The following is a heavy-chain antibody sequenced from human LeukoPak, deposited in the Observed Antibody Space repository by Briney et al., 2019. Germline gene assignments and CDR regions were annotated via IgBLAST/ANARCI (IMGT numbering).Heavy chain of an antibody. Sequence: GGSLRLSCAASGFIISSYSMNWVRQAPGKGLEWVSYISSSSSTIYYADSVKGRFTISRDNAKNSLYLQMNSLRAEDTAVYYCATYYYDSSGYKLLDYWGQGTLVTVSA. D-gene: IGHD3-22*01. V-gene: IGHV3-48*04. CDR1: GFIISSYS. CDR2: ISSSSSTI. J-gene: IGHJ4*02. CDR3: ATYYYDSSGYKLLDY.